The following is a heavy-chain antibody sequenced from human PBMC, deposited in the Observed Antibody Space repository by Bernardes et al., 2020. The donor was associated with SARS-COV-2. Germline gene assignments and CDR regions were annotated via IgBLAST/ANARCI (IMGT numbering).Heavy chain of an antibody. CDR2: ITRSGGST. D-gene: IGHD2-15*01. CDR1: GITFPSHS. J-gene: IGHJ4*02. V-gene: IGHV3-23*01. CDR3: AKDPRRDCSDTTCKEYWH. Sequence: VGSLRLSCAASGITFPSHSMSWVRQAPGKGLEWVSTITRSGGSTYYADSARGRFTISRDNSKNTVFLQMNSLRAADTAVYYCAKDPRRDCSDTTCKEYWHWGQGTLVTVSS.